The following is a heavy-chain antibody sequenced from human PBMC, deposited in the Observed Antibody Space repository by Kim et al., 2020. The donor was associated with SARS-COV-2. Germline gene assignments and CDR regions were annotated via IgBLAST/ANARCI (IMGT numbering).Heavy chain of an antibody. CDR1: GYTFTSYG. V-gene: IGHV1-18*01. J-gene: IGHJ3*02. CDR3: AITYYYDSSGHSDAFDI. CDR2: ISAYNGNT. Sequence: ASVKVSCKASGYTFTSYGISWVRQAPGQGLAWMGWISAYNGNTNYAQKLQGRVTMTTDTSTSTAYMELRSLRSDDTAVYYCAITYYYDSSGHSDAFDIWGQGTMVTVSS. D-gene: IGHD3-22*01.